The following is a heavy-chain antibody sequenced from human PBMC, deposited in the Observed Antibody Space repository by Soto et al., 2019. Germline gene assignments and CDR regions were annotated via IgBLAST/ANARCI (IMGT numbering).Heavy chain of an antibody. CDR2: INPSGGST. D-gene: IGHD3-22*01. V-gene: IGHV1-46*01. CDR3: ARDEWYYYDSSGYYLGY. Sequence: QVQLVQSGAEVKKPGASVKVSCKASGYTFTSYYMHWVRQAPGQGLEGMGIINPSGGSTSYAQKYQGRVTMTRDTSTSTVYMELSSLRSEDTAVYYCARDEWYYYDSSGYYLGYWGQGTLVTVSS. J-gene: IGHJ4*02. CDR1: GYTFTSYY.